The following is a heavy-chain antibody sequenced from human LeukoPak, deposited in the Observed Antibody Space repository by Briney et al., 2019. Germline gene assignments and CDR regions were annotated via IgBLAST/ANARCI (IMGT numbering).Heavy chain of an antibody. V-gene: IGHV4-34*01. CDR1: GGSFSGYY. J-gene: IGHJ4*02. D-gene: IGHD3-10*01. Sequence: SETLSLTCAVYGGSFSGYYWSWVRQPPGKGLEWVGKIKHSGSTNYNPSLKRRVIISVDTSNNQFSLKLMSVLAADPAAVYYARGPPTGDWGQGTLVTVSS. CDR2: IKHSGST. CDR3: ARGPPTGD.